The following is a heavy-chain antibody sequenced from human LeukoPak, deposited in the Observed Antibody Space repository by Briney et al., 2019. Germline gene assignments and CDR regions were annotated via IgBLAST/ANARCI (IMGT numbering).Heavy chain of an antibody. CDR3: AAGAGWLIDW. D-gene: IGHD6-19*01. V-gene: IGHV3-7*01. J-gene: IGHJ4*02. Sequence: GGSLRLSCAASGFTFSNYWMNWARQAPGKGMEWVAIIEKDGSEILYVDSVKGRFTISRDNAKNSLYLQMNSLRAEDTAVYYCAAGAGWLIDWWGQGTLVTVSS. CDR1: GFTFSNYW. CDR2: IEKDGSEI.